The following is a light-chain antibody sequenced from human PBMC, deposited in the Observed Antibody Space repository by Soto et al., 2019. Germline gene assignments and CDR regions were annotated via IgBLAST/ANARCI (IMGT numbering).Light chain of an antibody. CDR3: QQSYSMPIT. CDR2: AAS. CDR1: QSISFY. Sequence: DIQMTQSPSSLSASVGDRVSITCRASQSISFYLNGYQQKPGKAHKVLIYAASNLQSGVPSRFSGSGSGTDFTLTISSLQPEDFATYYCQQSYSMPITFGQGTRLEIK. J-gene: IGKJ5*01. V-gene: IGKV1-39*01.